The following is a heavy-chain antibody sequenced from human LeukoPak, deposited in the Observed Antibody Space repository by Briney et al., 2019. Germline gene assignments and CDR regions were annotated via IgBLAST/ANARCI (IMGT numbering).Heavy chain of an antibody. Sequence: SETLSLTCTVSGGSISSSSYYWGWIRQPPGKGLEWIGSIYYSGSTYYNPSLKSRVTISVDTSKNQFSLKLSSVTAADTAVYYCARPSYYYGSGSWFDPWGQGTLVTVSS. CDR2: IYYSGST. J-gene: IGHJ5*02. CDR3: ARPSYYYGSGSWFDP. CDR1: GGSISSSSYY. V-gene: IGHV4-39*07. D-gene: IGHD3-10*01.